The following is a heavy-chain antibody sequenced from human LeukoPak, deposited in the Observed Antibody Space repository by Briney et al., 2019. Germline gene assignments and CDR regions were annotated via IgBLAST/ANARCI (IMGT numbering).Heavy chain of an antibody. V-gene: IGHV5-10-1*01. Sequence: GESLKISCKGSGXSFTSYWSSWVRQMPGKGLEWMGRIDPRDSYTNYSPSFQGHVTISADKSISTAYLQWSSLNASDTAMYYCARHRPYSSSWYHWSDPWGQGILVTVSS. CDR1: GXSFTSYW. D-gene: IGHD6-13*01. J-gene: IGHJ5*02. CDR3: ARHRPYSSSWYHWSDP. CDR2: IDPRDSYT.